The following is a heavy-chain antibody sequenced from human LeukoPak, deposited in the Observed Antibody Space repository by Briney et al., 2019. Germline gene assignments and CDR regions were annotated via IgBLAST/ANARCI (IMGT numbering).Heavy chain of an antibody. Sequence: GRSLRLSCAASGFTFSSYGMHWVRQAPGKGLEWVAVISYDGSNKYYADSVKGRFTISRDNSKNTLYLQMNSLRAEDTAVYYCAKVRIAAAGSYYYYGMDVWGQGTTVTVSS. CDR1: GFTFSSYG. D-gene: IGHD6-13*01. CDR3: AKVRIAAAGSYYYYGMDV. CDR2: ISYDGSNK. J-gene: IGHJ6*02. V-gene: IGHV3-30*18.